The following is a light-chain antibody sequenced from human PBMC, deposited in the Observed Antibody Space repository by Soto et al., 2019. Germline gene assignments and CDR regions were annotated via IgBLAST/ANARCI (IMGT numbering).Light chain of an antibody. CDR3: SSYAGSALYV. J-gene: IGLJ1*01. CDR2: GVS. CDR1: SSDVGGYNY. Sequence: QSALTQPPSASGSPGQSATISCTGTSSDVGGYNYVSWYQQHPGKAPKLMIYGVSKRPSGVPDRFSGSKSGNTASLTVSGLQADDEADYYCSSYAGSALYVFGTGTKVTVL. V-gene: IGLV2-8*01.